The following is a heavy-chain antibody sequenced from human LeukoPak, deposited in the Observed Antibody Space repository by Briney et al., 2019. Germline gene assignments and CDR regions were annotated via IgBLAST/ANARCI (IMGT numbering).Heavy chain of an antibody. CDR3: ARHEEEDGYNAKTFDY. V-gene: IGHV4-39*01. CDR2: IYYGGTT. J-gene: IGHJ4*02. D-gene: IGHD5-24*01. CDR1: GGSISSSNDY. Sequence: SETLSLTCTVSGGSISSSNDYWGWVRQPQGKGLECIGSIYYGGTTYYNPSLKSRVTISVDTSKNQFSLKLSSVIAADTAVYYCARHEEEDGYNAKTFDYWGQGTLVTVSS.